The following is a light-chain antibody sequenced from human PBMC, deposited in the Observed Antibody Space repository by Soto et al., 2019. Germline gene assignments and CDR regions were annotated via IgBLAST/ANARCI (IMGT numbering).Light chain of an antibody. J-gene: IGKJ1*01. CDR2: GAS. CDR1: ETVSTN. V-gene: IGKV3-15*01. Sequence: IEMTQSPATLSLSLGERATLSCRASETVSTNLAWYQQKPGQAPRLLIYGASTRATGIPATFSGSGSGTDFTLTISSLQSEDFALYYCQHYIAWPEFGQGTKVEIK. CDR3: QHYIAWPE.